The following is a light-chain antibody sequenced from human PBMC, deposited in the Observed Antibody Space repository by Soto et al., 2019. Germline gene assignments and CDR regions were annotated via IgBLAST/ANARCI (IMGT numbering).Light chain of an antibody. CDR2: EVI. CDR3: SSNVVGTNLKI. Sequence: QSVLTQPPSASGSPGQSVTISCTGTYSDVGGSNYVSWYQQHPGKAPKLVIYEVIQRPSGVPDRFSGSRSGNTASLTVSRLQAEDEADYYCSSNVVGTNLKIFGGGTKVTVL. CDR1: YSDVGGSNY. V-gene: IGLV2-8*01. J-gene: IGLJ2*01.